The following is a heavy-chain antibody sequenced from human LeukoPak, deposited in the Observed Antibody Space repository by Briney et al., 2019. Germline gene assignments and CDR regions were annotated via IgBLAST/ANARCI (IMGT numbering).Heavy chain of an antibody. J-gene: IGHJ4*02. CDR3: VRWRWQQSEFDN. V-gene: IGHV3-48*03. CDR2: ISSSGSTI. D-gene: IGHD5-24*01. Sequence: GGSLRLSCAASGFTFSSYEMNWVRQAPGKGLEWVSYISSSGSTIYYADSVKRRFTISRDNAKNSLYLQMNSLRAEDTAVYYCVRWRWQQSEFDNWGQGTLVTVSS. CDR1: GFTFSSYE.